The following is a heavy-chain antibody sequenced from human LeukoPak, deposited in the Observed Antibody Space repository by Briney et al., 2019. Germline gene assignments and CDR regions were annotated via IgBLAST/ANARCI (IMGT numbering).Heavy chain of an antibody. J-gene: IGHJ4*02. V-gene: IGHV4-39*07. CDR2: IYYSGST. D-gene: IGHD3-9*01. Sequence: SETLSLTCTVSGGSISSSSYYWGWIRQPPGKGLEWIGSIYYSGSTNYNPSLKSRVTISVDTSKNQFSLKLSSVTAADTAVYYCARAGVGVGGIYDIRYPFDYWGQGTLVTVSS. CDR3: ARAGVGVGGIYDIRYPFDY. CDR1: GGSISSSSYY.